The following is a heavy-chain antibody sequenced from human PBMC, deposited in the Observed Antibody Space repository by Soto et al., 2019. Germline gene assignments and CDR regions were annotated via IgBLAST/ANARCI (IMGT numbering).Heavy chain of an antibody. D-gene: IGHD3-16*02. V-gene: IGHV1-18*01. CDR2: ISAYNGNT. CDR3: ARPPHYVWGSYLHFDY. Sequence: QVQLVQSGAEVKKPGASVKVSCKASGYTFTRYGITWVRQSPGQGLEWMGWISAYNGNTNYAQKLQGRVTMTTDTSTSTAYMELRSLRSDDTAVYYCARPPHYVWGSYLHFDYWGQGTLVTVSS. J-gene: IGHJ4*02. CDR1: GYTFTRYG.